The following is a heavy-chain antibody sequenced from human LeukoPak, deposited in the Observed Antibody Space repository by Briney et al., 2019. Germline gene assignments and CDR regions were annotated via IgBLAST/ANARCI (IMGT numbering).Heavy chain of an antibody. V-gene: IGHV3-23*01. D-gene: IGHD3-10*01. CDR2: ISGSGGST. CDR3: ATRTSNPQPLLWFGESSGYFDY. J-gene: IGHJ4*02. CDR1: GFTFSSYA. Sequence: GGSLRLSCAASGFTFSSYAMSWVRQAPGKGLEWVSAISGSGGSTYYADSVKGRFTISRDNSKNTLYLQMNSLRAEDTAVYYCATRTSNPQPLLWFGESSGYFDYWGQGTLVTVSS.